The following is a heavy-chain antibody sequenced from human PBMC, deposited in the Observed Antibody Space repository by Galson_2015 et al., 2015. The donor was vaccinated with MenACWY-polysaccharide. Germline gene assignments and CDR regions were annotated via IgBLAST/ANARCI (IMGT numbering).Heavy chain of an antibody. J-gene: IGHJ5*01. CDR2: IHYSGDT. CDR1: GGSMSLYH. V-gene: IGHV4-59*01. D-gene: IGHD3-10*01. CDR3: AGIGGMNRGNYYNFGWFDS. Sequence: ETLSLTCTVSGGSMSLYHWTWIRQSPGKGLEWIGWIHYSGDTKYSPSLTSRATLFVDTSENPFYLRLTSVTTADTAIYYCAGIGGMNRGNYYNFGWFDSWGQGTLVTVSS.